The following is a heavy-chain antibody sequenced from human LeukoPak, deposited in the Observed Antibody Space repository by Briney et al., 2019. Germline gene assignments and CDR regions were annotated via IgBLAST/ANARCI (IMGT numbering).Heavy chain of an antibody. J-gene: IGHJ4*02. V-gene: IGHV3-23*01. CDR2: ISGSGGST. CDR3: AKASVGYSYGGYYFDY. Sequence: PGGSLGLSCAASGFTFSSYAMSWVRQAPGKGLEWVSAISGSGGSTYYADSVKGRFTISRDNSKNTLYLQMNSLRAEDTAVYYCAKASVGYSYGGYYFDYWGQGTLVTVSS. CDR1: GFTFSSYA. D-gene: IGHD5-18*01.